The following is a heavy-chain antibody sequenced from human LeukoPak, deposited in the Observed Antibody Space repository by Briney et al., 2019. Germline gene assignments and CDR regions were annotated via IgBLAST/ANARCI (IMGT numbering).Heavy chain of an antibody. V-gene: IGHV3-21*01. CDR1: GFTFSTYG. D-gene: IGHD5-12*01. J-gene: IGHJ3*02. CDR2: IDRSSSYI. Sequence: PGGSLRLSCAASGFTFSTYGMNWVRQAPGKGLEWVSSIDRSSSYIYYADSVKGRFTISRDNSKNTLYLQMNSLRAEDTAVYYCAKYSLNSYSGYLDAFDIWGQGTMVTVSS. CDR3: AKYSLNSYSGYLDAFDI.